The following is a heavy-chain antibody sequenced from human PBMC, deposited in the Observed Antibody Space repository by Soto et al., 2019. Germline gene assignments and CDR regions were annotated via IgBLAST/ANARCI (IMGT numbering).Heavy chain of an antibody. D-gene: IGHD6-6*01. V-gene: IGHV5-51*01. CDR3: ARQGRPYSGSGYYYGIDV. Sequence: GESLKISCNASGFSLNTYCIGWVRRKPWKGLEWMGSIFPGDSDTRYSPSFQGQVIISADRSISTAYLQWRSLKASDTAIYYCARQGRPYSGSGYYYGIDVWGQGTTVTVSS. CDR2: IFPGDSDT. J-gene: IGHJ6*02. CDR1: GFSLNTYC.